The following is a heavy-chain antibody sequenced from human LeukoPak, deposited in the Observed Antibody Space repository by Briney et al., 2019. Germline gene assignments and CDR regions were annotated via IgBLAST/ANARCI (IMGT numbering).Heavy chain of an antibody. D-gene: IGHD2/OR15-2a*01. Sequence: PSETLSLTCTVSGASISSHYWSWIRQPPGKGLEWIGYIFDSGSTNYSPSLKSRVAISMDTSKNQFSLKLSSVTAADTAVYYCASSLDYLNYWDYWGQGTLVTVSS. CDR2: IFDSGST. V-gene: IGHV4-59*11. J-gene: IGHJ4*02. CDR1: GASISSHY. CDR3: ASSLDYLNYWDY.